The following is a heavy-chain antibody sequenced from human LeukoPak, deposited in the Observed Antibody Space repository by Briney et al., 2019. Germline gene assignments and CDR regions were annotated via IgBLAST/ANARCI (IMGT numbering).Heavy chain of an antibody. CDR1: GYSISSGYY. D-gene: IGHD1-26*01. V-gene: IGHV4-38-2*01. CDR3: ARAGRRELRHLYYCDY. CDR2: IYHSGST. Sequence: SETLSLTCAVSGYSISSGYYWGWIRQPPGKGLEWIGSIYHSGSTYYNPSLKSRVTISVDTSKNQFSLKLSSVTAADTAVYYCARAGRRELRHLYYCDYWGQGALVTVSS. J-gene: IGHJ4*02.